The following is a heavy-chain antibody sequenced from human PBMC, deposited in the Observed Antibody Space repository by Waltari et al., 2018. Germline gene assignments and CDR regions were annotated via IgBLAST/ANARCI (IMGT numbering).Heavy chain of an antibody. CDR1: GYTFTGSY. J-gene: IGHJ3*02. Sequence: QVQLVQSGAEVKKPGASVKVSCKASGYTFTGSYMPWVRQAPGQGLEWMGWINPNSGGTNYAQKFQGRVTMTRDTSISTAYMELSRLRSDDTAVYYCARSRKMWSYTGDAFDIWGQGTMVTVSS. V-gene: IGHV1-2*02. CDR2: INPNSGGT. D-gene: IGHD2-21*01. CDR3: ARSRKMWSYTGDAFDI.